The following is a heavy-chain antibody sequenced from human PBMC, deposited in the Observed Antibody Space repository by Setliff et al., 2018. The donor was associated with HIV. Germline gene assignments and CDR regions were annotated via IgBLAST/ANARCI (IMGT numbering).Heavy chain of an antibody. J-gene: IGHJ4*02. CDR3: ARAFYYDSSVDY. CDR2: IYHSGST. CDR1: GGSISSGTYY. Sequence: TLSLTCTVSGGSISSGTYYWTWIRRHPGKGLEWIGYIYHSGSTYYNPSLKSRLTISVDTSKNQFSLKLGSVTAADTAFYYCARAFYYDSSVDYWGQGTLVTVSS. D-gene: IGHD3-22*01. V-gene: IGHV4-31*03.